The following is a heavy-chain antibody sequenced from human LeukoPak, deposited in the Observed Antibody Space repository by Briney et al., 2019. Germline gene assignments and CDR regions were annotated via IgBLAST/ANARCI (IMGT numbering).Heavy chain of an antibody. J-gene: IGHJ5*02. D-gene: IGHD6-13*01. CDR2: IYYSGST. Sequence: SETLSLTCTVSGGSISSHYWSWIRQPPGKGLEWIGCIYYSGSTNYNPSLKSRVTISVDMSKNQFSLKLSSVTAADTAVYYCARAAAGTRFDPWGQGTVVTVSS. CDR3: ARAAAGTRFDP. V-gene: IGHV4-59*08. CDR1: GGSISSHY.